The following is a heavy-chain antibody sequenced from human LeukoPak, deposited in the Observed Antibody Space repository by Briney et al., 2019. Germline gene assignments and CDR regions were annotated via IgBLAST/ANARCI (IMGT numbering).Heavy chain of an antibody. CDR2: IRFDGTSE. D-gene: IGHD1-26*01. CDR3: ARVSGSYDYYYYMDV. J-gene: IGHJ6*03. Sequence: GGSLRLSCAASGFTFSNFGMHWVRQAPGKGLEWVAFIRFDGTSEFYADSVKARFTISRDNSQNTVSLQLNSLRAEDTAVYYCARVSGSYDYYYYMDVWGKGTTVTVSS. CDR1: GFTFSNFG. V-gene: IGHV3-30*02.